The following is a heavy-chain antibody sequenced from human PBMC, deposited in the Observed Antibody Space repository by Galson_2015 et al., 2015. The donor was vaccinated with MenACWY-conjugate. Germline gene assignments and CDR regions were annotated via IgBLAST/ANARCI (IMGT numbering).Heavy chain of an antibody. CDR3: APLSWDFWSAYPRNFDY. CDR2: ISGSSDNT. V-gene: IGHV3-23*01. D-gene: IGHD3-3*01. J-gene: IGHJ4*02. Sequence: SLRLSCAASGFSFSTSSMSWVRQAPGKGLEWVSAISGSSDNTYYADSGKGRFTISRDNSKNTLYLQMNSLRAEGTAVYYCAPLSWDFWSAYPRNFDYWGRGTLVTVSS. CDR1: GFSFSTSS.